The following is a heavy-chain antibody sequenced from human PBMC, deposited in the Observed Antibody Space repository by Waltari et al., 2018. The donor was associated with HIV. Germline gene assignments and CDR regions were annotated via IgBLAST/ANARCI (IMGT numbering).Heavy chain of an antibody. J-gene: IGHJ4*02. CDR3: AREGGRDCSGGSCYIDY. Sequence: EVEVVESGGGLVQPGGSLRLSCAVSGFTFISSWMRWVRQDPGKGRAVVANINQDGSESYYVGSVEGRFTISRDNTKNLLYLQMNSLRAEDTAVYYCAREGGRDCSGGSCYIDYWGQGTLVTVSS. CDR1: GFTFISSW. D-gene: IGHD2-15*01. V-gene: IGHV3-7*01. CDR2: INQDGSES.